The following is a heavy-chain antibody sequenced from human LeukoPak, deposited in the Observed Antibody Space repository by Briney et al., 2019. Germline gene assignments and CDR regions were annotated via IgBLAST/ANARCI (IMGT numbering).Heavy chain of an antibody. J-gene: IGHJ3*02. CDR3: AREQQDYGSGNDAFDI. CDR2: ISSSSSYI. CDR1: GFTFSSYS. D-gene: IGHD3-10*01. Sequence: KPGGSLRLSCAASGFTFSSYSMNWVRQAPGKGLEWVSSISSSSSYIYYADSVKGRFTISRDNAKNSLYLQMNSLRAEDTAVHYCAREQQDYGSGNDAFDIWGQGTMVTVSS. V-gene: IGHV3-21*01.